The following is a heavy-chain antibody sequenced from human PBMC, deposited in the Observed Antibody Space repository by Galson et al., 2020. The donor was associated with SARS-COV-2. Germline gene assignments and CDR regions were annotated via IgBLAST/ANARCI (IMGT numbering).Heavy chain of an antibody. CDR1: GFTFSSYG. D-gene: IGHD3-10*01. V-gene: IGHV3-33*06. J-gene: IGHJ5*02. Sequence: GESLKISCAASGFTFSSYGMHWVRQAPGKGLEWVAVIWYDGSNKYYADSVKGRFTISRDNSKNTLYLQMNSLRAEDTAVYYCAKDFGFGEPEGPWGQGTLVTVSS. CDR3: AKDFGFGEPEGP. CDR2: IWYDGSNK.